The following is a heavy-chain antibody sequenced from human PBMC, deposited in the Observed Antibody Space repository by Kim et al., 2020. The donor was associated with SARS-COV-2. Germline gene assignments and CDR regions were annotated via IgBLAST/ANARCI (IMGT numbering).Heavy chain of an antibody. CDR3: ARHFGSGTWQQLPYYFDY. CDR1: GGSISSSSYY. V-gene: IGHV4-39*01. CDR2: IYYSGST. Sequence: SETLSLTCTVSGGSISSSSYYWGWIRQPPGKGLEWIGSIYYSGSTYYNPSLKSRVTISVDTSKNQFSLKLSSVTAADTAVYYCARHFGSGTWQQLPYYFDYWGQGTLVTVSS. D-gene: IGHD6-13*01. J-gene: IGHJ4*02.